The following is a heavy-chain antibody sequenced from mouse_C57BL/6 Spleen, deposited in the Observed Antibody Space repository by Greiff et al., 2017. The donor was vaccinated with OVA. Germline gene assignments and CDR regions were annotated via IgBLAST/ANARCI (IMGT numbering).Heavy chain of an antibody. CDR2: IDPSDSYT. CDR1: GYTFTSYW. D-gene: IGHD1-1*01. Sequence: VQLQQPGAELVRPGPSVKLSCKASGYTFTSYWMHWVKQRPGQGLEWIGVIDPSDSYTNYNQKFKGKATLTVDTSSSTAYMQLSSLTSEDSAVYYCARRDTTVVAPFDYWGQGTTLTVSS. CDR3: ARRDTTVVAPFDY. J-gene: IGHJ2*01. V-gene: IGHV1-59*01.